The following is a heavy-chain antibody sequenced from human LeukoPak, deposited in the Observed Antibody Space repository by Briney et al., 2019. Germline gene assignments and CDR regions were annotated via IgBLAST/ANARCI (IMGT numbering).Heavy chain of an antibody. CDR3: ARHEGWFGEFVNAFDI. Sequence: SETLSLTCTVSGGSISTYWSWFRQPPGKGLEWIAYIYYSGTTNYNPSLKSRVTISVDTSKNQFSLKLTSVTAADTAVYYCARHEGWFGEFVNAFDIWGQGTMVTVSS. CDR2: IYYSGTT. CDR1: GGSISTY. V-gene: IGHV4-59*08. D-gene: IGHD3-10*01. J-gene: IGHJ3*02.